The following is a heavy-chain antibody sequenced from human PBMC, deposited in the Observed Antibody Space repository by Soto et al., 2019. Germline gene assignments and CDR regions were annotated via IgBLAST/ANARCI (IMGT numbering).Heavy chain of an antibody. CDR3: ARARREELRYFDWSWFDP. V-gene: IGHV4-31*03. D-gene: IGHD3-9*01. J-gene: IGHJ5*02. CDR2: IYYSGST. CDR1: GGSISSGGYY. Sequence: TLSLTCTVSGGSISSGGYYWSWIRQHPGKGLEWIGYIYYSGSTYYNPSLKSRVTISVDTSKNQFSLKLSSVTAADTAVYYCARARREELRYFDWSWFDPWGQGTLVTVS.